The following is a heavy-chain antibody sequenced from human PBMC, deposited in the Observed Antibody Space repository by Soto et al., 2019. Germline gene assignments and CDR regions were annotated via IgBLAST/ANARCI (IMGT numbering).Heavy chain of an antibody. Sequence: QVQLVASGGGVVQPGRSLRLSCAASGFTFSSYAMHWVRQAPGKGLEWVAVISYDGSNKYYADSVKGRFTISRDNSKNTLYLQMNSLRAEDTAVYYCARGGEGITMIVVVITGAFDIWGQGTMVTVSS. CDR3: ARGGEGITMIVVVITGAFDI. D-gene: IGHD3-22*01. CDR2: ISYDGSNK. J-gene: IGHJ3*02. CDR1: GFTFSSYA. V-gene: IGHV3-30-3*01.